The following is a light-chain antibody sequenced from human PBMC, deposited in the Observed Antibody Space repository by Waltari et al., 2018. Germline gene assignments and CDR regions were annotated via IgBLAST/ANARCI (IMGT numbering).Light chain of an antibody. CDR2: EVT. V-gene: IGLV2-14*01. Sequence: QSALTQPASVSGSPGQSITISCTGSSSDVGGYNYVSWYQRHPGKAPKLLIFEVTNRPSDVSYRFSASKSGNTASLIISDLQSEDEADYFCSSWTATYTLLFGGGTKLTVL. CDR3: SSWTATYTLL. J-gene: IGLJ3*02. CDR1: SSDVGGYNY.